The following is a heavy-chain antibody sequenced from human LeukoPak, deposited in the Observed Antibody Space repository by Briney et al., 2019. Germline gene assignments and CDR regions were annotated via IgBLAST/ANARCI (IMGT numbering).Heavy chain of an antibody. CDR2: ISYDGSNK. J-gene: IGHJ4*02. CDR3: ARGFTMVRGVIQSSFDY. D-gene: IGHD3-10*01. V-gene: IGHV3-30*04. CDR1: GFTFSSYA. Sequence: GRSLRLSCAAPGFTFSSYAMHWVRQAPGKGLEWVAVISYDGSNKYYADSVKGRFTISRDNSKNTLYLQMNSLRAEDTAVYCCARGFTMVRGVIQSSFDYWGQGTLVTVSS.